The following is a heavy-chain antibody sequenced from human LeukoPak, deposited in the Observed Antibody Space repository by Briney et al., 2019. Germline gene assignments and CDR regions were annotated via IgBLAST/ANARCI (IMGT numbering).Heavy chain of an antibody. CDR3: ARESDANYCTSTTCSRGSMDV. Sequence: ASVKVSCKASGYTFTTYYMHWVRQAPGQGLEWMGIINPSGGSTSYAQKFQGRVTMTRDTSTSTVYMELSSLRSEDTAVYYCARESDANYCTSTTCSRGSMDVWGQGTTVTVS. D-gene: IGHD2-2*01. J-gene: IGHJ6*02. CDR2: INPSGGST. CDR1: GYTFTTYY. V-gene: IGHV1-46*01.